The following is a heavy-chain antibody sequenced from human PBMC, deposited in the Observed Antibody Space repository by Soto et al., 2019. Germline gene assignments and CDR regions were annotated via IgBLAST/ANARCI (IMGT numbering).Heavy chain of an antibody. CDR1: GGSIGRSSYY. CDR3: ARHNNYYYGMDV. CDR2: IYYSGST. J-gene: IGHJ6*02. Sequence: SETPSLTCTVPGGSIGRSSYYWGWIRQPPGKGLEWIGSIYYSGSTYYNPSLKSRVTISVDTSKNQFSLKLSSVTAADTAVYYCARHNNYYYGMDVWGQGTTVT. V-gene: IGHV4-39*01.